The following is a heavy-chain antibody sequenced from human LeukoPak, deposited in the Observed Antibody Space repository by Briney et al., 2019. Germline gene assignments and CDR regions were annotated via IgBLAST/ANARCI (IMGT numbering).Heavy chain of an antibody. D-gene: IGHD6-19*01. CDR1: GYTFTGYY. J-gene: IGHJ4*02. V-gene: IGHV1-2*02. CDR2: INLNSGGT. Sequence: ASVKVSCKASGYTFTGYYMHWVRQAPGQGLEWMGWINLNSGGTNYAQKFQGRVTMTRDTSISTAYMELSRLRSDDTAVYYCARGHRYSSAQGDYWGQGTLVTVSS. CDR3: ARGHRYSSAQGDY.